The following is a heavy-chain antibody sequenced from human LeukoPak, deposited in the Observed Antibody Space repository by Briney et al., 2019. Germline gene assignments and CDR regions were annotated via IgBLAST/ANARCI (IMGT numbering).Heavy chain of an antibody. V-gene: IGHV4-4*07. CDR3: ARDPGSYATQFFDY. Sequence: PSETLSLTCTVSGGSISSYYWSWIRQPAGKGLEWIGRIYTSGSTNYNPSLKSRVTMSVDTSKNQFSLKLSSVTAADTAVYYCARDPGSYATQFFDYWGQGTLVTVSS. CDR1: GGSISSYY. CDR2: IYTSGST. J-gene: IGHJ4*02. D-gene: IGHD1-26*01.